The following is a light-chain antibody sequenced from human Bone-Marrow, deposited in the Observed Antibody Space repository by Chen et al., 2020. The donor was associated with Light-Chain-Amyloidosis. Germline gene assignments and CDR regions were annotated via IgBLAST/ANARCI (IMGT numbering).Light chain of an antibody. V-gene: IGKV4-1*01. CDR3: QQFFSTLT. CDR2: WAS. CDR1: QSVLDSSNNKNY. J-gene: IGKJ2*01. Sequence: DIVMTQFPDSLALSLGERATINCKSSQSVLDSSNNKNYLAWYQQKPGQPPKVLISWASTRESGVPDRFSGSGSWTDFTLTISNVQAEDVAVYYCQQFFSTLTFGQGTKLEIK.